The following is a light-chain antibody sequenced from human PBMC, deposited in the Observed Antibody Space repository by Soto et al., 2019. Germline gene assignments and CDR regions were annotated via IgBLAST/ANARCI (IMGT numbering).Light chain of an antibody. Sequence: DIPMTQSPSTLSGSVGDRVTITCGASQTISSWLAWYQQKPGKAPKLLIYKASTLKSGVPSRFSGSGSGTEFNLTISSLQPDDFATYDCQHYNSYSEAFGQGTKVDIK. V-gene: IGKV1-5*03. J-gene: IGKJ1*01. CDR1: QTISSW. CDR2: KAS. CDR3: QHYNSYSEA.